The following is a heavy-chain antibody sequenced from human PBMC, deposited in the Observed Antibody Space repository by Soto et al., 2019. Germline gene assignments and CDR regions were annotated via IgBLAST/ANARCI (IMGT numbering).Heavy chain of an antibody. CDR2: ISGSGAST. D-gene: IGHD2-15*01. V-gene: IGHV3-23*01. CDR3: AKETAVVVAATLSYFDS. CDR1: GFTSSNYA. Sequence: GGSLRLSCAASGFTSSNYAMSWVRQAPGKGLEWVSAISGSGASTYYADSVKGRFTISRDNSKSTLYLQLNSLRAEDTAVYYCAKETAVVVAATLSYFDSWGQGTPVTVSS. J-gene: IGHJ4*02.